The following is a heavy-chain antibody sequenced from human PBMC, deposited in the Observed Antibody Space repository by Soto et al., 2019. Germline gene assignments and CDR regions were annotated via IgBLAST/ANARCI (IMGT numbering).Heavy chain of an antibody. Sequence: SETLSLTCTVSGGSINSGDYYWSWIRQPPGKGLEWIGYIYYSGSTYYNPPLRSRVTISIDTSKNHFFLNLSSVTAADTAAYYCARIELTTALLWGQGTLVTVSS. V-gene: IGHV4-30-4*01. CDR3: ARIELTTALL. CDR1: GGSINSGDYY. CDR2: IYYSGST. D-gene: IGHD4-17*01. J-gene: IGHJ4*02.